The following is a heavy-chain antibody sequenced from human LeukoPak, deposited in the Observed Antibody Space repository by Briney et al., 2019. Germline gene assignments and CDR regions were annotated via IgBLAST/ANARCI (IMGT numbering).Heavy chain of an antibody. CDR3: ARRFVGYDSTWGASDI. Sequence: PSETLSLTCTVSGGSISGYYWSWIRQPPGKGLEWIGYIYYSGSTNYNPSLKSRVTISVATSKNQFSLKLSSVTAADTAVYYCARRFVGYDSTWGASDIWGQGTMVTVSS. CDR2: IYYSGST. D-gene: IGHD3-22*01. V-gene: IGHV4-59*08. CDR1: GGSISGYY. J-gene: IGHJ3*02.